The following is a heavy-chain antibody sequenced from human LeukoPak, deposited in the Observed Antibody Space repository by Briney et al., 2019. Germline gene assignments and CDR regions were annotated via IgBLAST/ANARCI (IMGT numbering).Heavy chain of an antibody. J-gene: IGHJ5*02. Sequence: GASVKVSCKASGGTFSSYAIGWVRQAPGQVLEWMGGFIPIFGTANYAQKFQGRVTITADESTSTAYMELSSLRSEDTAVYYCARRHYDILTGYYNYWFDPWGQGTLVTVSS. CDR1: GGTFSSYA. V-gene: IGHV1-69*13. D-gene: IGHD3-9*01. CDR3: ARRHYDILTGYYNYWFDP. CDR2: FIPIFGTA.